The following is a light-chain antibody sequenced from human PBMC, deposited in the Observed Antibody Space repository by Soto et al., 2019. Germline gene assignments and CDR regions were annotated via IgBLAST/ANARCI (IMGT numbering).Light chain of an antibody. CDR3: LLAYSGAVP. J-gene: IGLJ2*01. CDR1: SGAVTSGHY. V-gene: IGLV7-46*01. Sequence: QAVVTQEPSLTVSPGGTVTLTCGSSSGAVTSGHYPYWFQQKPGQAPRGLIYDTDNRHSWTPARFSGSLLGGKAALTLWGAQPEDEADYYCLLAYSGAVPFGGGTPPTLL. CDR2: DTD.